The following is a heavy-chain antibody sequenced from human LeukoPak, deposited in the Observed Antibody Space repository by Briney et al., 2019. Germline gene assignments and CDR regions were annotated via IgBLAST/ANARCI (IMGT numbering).Heavy chain of an antibody. Sequence: SETLSLTCTVSGGSISSSSYYWGWIRQPPGKGLEWIGSIYYSGSTYYSPSPKSRVTISVDTSKNQFSLKLSSVTAADTAVYYCARHDRMTTVTGFDYWGQGTLVTVSS. CDR1: GGSISSSSYY. CDR2: IYYSGST. D-gene: IGHD4-17*01. V-gene: IGHV4-39*01. CDR3: ARHDRMTTVTGFDY. J-gene: IGHJ4*02.